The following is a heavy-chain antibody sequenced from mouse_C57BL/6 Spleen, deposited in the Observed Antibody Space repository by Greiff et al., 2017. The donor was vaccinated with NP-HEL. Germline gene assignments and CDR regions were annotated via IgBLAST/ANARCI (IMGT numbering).Heavy chain of an antibody. CDR2: INPYNGGT. CDR1: GYTFTDYY. V-gene: IGHV1-19*01. Sequence: EVQLQQSGPVLVKPGASVKMSCKASGYTFTDYYMNWVKQSHGKSLEWIGVINPYNGGTSYNQQFKGKATLTVDKSSSTAYMELNSLTSEDSAVYYCARYSGYAMDYWGQGTSVTVSS. CDR3: ARYSGYAMDY. D-gene: IGHD2-12*01. J-gene: IGHJ4*01.